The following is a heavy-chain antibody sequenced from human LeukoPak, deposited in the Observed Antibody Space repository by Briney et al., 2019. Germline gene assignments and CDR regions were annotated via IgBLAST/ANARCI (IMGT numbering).Heavy chain of an antibody. V-gene: IGHV4-4*07. CDR2: IYTGGST. CDR3: ARGSDFWSGYYVRGDYFDY. CDR1: GGSISSYY. Sequence: SETLSLTCTVSGGSISSYYWSWIRQPAGKGLEWIGRIYTGGSTNYNPSLKSRVTMSVDTSKNQFSLKLSSVTAADTAVYYCARGSDFWSGYYVRGDYFDYWGQGTLVSVSS. D-gene: IGHD3-3*01. J-gene: IGHJ4*02.